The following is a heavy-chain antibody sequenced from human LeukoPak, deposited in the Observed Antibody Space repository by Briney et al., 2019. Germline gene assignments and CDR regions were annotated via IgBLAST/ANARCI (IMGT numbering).Heavy chain of an antibody. D-gene: IGHD2-2*01. CDR3: AGTERCSTTCPLDY. CDR1: GGSSRGYY. CDR2: IKHSVST. J-gene: IGHJ4*02. Sequence: PSETLSLTCAVYGGSSRGYYLSWIRHPPGKGLEWIGQIKHSVSTNYNTSLKSRVTISLDTTITKFSLKLKSVIAAHTTVFYCAGTERCSTTCPLDYWGQGTLVSVSS. V-gene: IGHV4-34*01.